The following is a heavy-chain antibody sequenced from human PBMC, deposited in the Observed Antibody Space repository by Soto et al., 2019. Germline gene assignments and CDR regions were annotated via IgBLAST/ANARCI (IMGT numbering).Heavy chain of an antibody. V-gene: IGHV4-39*01. Sequence: PSETLSLTCTVSGGSISSDIHYWGWINKPPGKGLEWIGTIYYSGNTHYNPSLRSRVTISMDTSKNQFSLRLTSVTAADTAVYYCARHTDCGSGSSCLGSDNMDTDAFDIWGQGTMVTVSS. CDR1: GGSISSDIHY. CDR3: ARHTDCGSGSSCLGSDNMDTDAFDI. J-gene: IGHJ3*02. D-gene: IGHD3-10*01. CDR2: IYYSGNT.